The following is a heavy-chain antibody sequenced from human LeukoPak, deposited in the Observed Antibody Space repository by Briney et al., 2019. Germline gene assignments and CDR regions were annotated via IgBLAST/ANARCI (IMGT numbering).Heavy chain of an antibody. V-gene: IGHV3-53*01. CDR1: GFTVSSNY. CDR3: ARDRYCSSTSCYLFGYYYYGMDV. Sequence: GGSLRLSCVASGFTVSSNYMSWVRQAPGKGLEWVSVICSGGSTYYADSVKGRFTISRDNSKNTLYLQMNSLRAEDTAVYYCARDRYCSSTSCYLFGYYYYGMDVWGKGTTVTVSS. CDR2: ICSGGST. D-gene: IGHD2-2*01. J-gene: IGHJ6*04.